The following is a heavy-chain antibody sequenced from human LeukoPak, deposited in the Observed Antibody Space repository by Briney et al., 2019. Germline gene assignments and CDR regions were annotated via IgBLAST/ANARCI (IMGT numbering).Heavy chain of an antibody. J-gene: IGHJ3*02. CDR2: ISAYNGNT. V-gene: IGHV1-18*01. D-gene: IGHD6-19*01. Sequence: GASVKVSCKASGYTFTSYGISRVRQAPGQGLEWMGWISAYNGNTNYAQKLQGRVTMTTDTSTSTAYMELRSLRSDDTAVYYCARSTAVAGTLGAFDIWGQGTMVTVSS. CDR1: GYTFTSYG. CDR3: ARSTAVAGTLGAFDI.